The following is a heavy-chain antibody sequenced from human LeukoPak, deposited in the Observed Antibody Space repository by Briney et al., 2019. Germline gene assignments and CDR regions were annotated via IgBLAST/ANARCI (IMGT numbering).Heavy chain of an antibody. CDR2: IYTSGST. CDR3: ARDGSRGSFYFDY. Sequence: PSQTLSLTCTVSGGSISSGSYYWSWLRQPAGKGLEWIGRIYTSGSTNYNPSLKSRVTISVDTSKNQFSLKVSSVTAADTAVYYCARDGSRGSFYFDYWGQGTLVTVSS. V-gene: IGHV4-61*02. CDR1: GGSISSGSYY. J-gene: IGHJ4*02. D-gene: IGHD3-10*01.